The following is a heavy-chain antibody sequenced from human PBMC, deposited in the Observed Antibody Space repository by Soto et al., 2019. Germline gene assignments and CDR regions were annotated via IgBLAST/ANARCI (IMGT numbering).Heavy chain of an antibody. CDR2: TYHSGST. CDR3: ARGRASFYDGSGSPYYFDY. Sequence: SETLSLTCAVSGGSISSYYWSWIRQPPGKGLEWIGYTYHSGSTNFSPSLKSRVTISVDTSQNQFSLKLSSVTAADTAVYYCARGRASFYDGSGSPYYFDYWGQGTLVTVSS. J-gene: IGHJ4*02. D-gene: IGHD3-22*01. CDR1: GGSISSYY. V-gene: IGHV4-59*01.